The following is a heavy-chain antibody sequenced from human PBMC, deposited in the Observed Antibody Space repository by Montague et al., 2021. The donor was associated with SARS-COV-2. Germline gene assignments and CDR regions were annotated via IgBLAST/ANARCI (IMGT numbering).Heavy chain of an antibody. CDR1: GFTFSSYW. Sequence: SLRLSCAASGFTFSSYWMSWVRQAPGKGLEWVANIKQDGSEKHYVDSVKGRFTISRDNAKNSLYLQMNSLRAEDTAVYYCARVQAVPGTPLDYWGQGTLVTVSS. V-gene: IGHV3-7*01. D-gene: IGHD6-19*01. CDR2: IKQDGSEK. J-gene: IGHJ4*02. CDR3: ARVQAVPGTPLDY.